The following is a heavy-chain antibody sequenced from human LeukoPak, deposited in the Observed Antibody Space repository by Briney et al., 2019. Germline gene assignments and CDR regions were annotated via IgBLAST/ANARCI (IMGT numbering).Heavy chain of an antibody. Sequence: PGGSLRLSCAASGFIFSHSAMHWVRRAPGKGLEWVAVVSHDGDTRFYADSVKGRFTISRDNSKSTLFLQMNSLRGEDTALYMCARLGSGLNDVDYWGQGAAVTVSS. CDR1: GFIFSHSA. CDR3: ARLGSGLNDVDY. D-gene: IGHD6-19*01. CDR2: VSHDGDTR. J-gene: IGHJ4*02. V-gene: IGHV3-30-3*01.